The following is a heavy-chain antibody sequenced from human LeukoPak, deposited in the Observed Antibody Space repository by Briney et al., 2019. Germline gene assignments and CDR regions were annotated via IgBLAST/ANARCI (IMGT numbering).Heavy chain of an antibody. D-gene: IGHD2-15*01. V-gene: IGHV3-9*01. CDR1: GFTFDDYA. CDR2: ISWNSGSI. CDR3: AKDMGGHCSGGSCYPGGFFDY. J-gene: IGHJ4*02. Sequence: PGRSLRLSCAASGFTFDDYAMHWVRQAPGKGLEWVSGISWNSGSIGYADSVKGRFTISRDNAKNSLYLQMNSLRAEDTALYYCAKDMGGHCSGGSCYPGGFFDYWGQGTLVTVSS.